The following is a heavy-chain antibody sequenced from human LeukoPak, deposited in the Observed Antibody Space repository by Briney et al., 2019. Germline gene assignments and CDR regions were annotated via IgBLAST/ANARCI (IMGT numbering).Heavy chain of an antibody. CDR3: AGGRGYIIDY. CDR2: IHPDGVT. J-gene: IGHJ4*02. D-gene: IGHD5-18*01. Sequence: GGSLRLSCAASGFTVSLNFMNWVRQAPGSGLEWVSIIHPDGVTHYSDSVKGRFTISRDNSNNILYLQMNGLRAEDTAVYSCAGGRGYIIDYWGQGTLVTVSS. CDR1: GFTVSLNF. V-gene: IGHV3-53*01.